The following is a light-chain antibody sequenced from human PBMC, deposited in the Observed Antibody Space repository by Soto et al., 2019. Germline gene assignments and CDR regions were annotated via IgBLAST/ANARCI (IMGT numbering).Light chain of an antibody. J-gene: IGKJ1*01. V-gene: IGKV3-20*01. CDR1: QSVSIY. CDR3: QQYDTSPRT. Sequence: EIVLTQSPATLSLSPGERATLSCRASQSVSIYLAWYQQKPGQAPRILIYAASSRATGIPDRFSGSGSGTDFTLTISSLEPEDFAVYYCQQYDTSPRTFGQGTKVDIK. CDR2: AAS.